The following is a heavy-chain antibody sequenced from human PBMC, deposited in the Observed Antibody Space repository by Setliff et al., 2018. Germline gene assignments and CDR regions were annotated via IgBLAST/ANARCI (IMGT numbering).Heavy chain of an antibody. J-gene: IGHJ6*03. D-gene: IGHD2-15*01. CDR2: ISSSGGTI. CDR3: ARGGGTSNYYYYYMDV. CDR1: GFSVSNYG. Sequence: PGGSLRLSCVASGFSVSNYGMNWVRQAPGKGLEWLSYISSSGGTIHYADSVKGRFTISKDTAENSVFLQMNSLRGEDTAVYYCARGGGTSNYYYYYMDVWGKGTTVTVSS. V-gene: IGHV3-48*01.